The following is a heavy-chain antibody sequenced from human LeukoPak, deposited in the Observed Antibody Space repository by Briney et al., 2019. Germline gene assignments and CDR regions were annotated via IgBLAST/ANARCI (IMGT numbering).Heavy chain of an antibody. D-gene: IGHD3-10*01. Sequence: GGSLSLSCAASGFTFDSDWMSWVRQTLGKGLDWVALIKQDETQEYYLDSVKGRFTISRDNAKNLLSLQMDNLRAEDTGIYYCANGRGETWGQGALVTVSS. CDR1: GFTFDSDW. CDR2: IKQDETQE. CDR3: ANGRGET. V-gene: IGHV3-7*02. J-gene: IGHJ4*02.